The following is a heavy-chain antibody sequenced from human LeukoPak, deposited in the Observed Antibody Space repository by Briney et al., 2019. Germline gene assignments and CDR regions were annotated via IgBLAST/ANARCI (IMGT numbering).Heavy chain of an antibody. CDR1: GLTFSDFY. V-gene: IGHV3-11*01. CDR3: AELGITMIGGV. CDR2: ISSSGSSI. Sequence: GGSLRLSCVASGLTFSDFYLSWIRQAPGEGLESISYISSSGSSIYHADSVRGRFTISRDNAKNSLYLQMNSLRAEDTAVYYRAELGITMIGGVWGKGTTVTISS. D-gene: IGHD3-10*02. J-gene: IGHJ6*04.